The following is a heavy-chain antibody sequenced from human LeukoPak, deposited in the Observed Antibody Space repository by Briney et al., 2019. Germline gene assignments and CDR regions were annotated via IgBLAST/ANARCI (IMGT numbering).Heavy chain of an antibody. D-gene: IGHD2-15*01. V-gene: IGHV1-69*01. Sequence: SVKVSCKASGGTFSSYAISWVRQAPGQGLEWMGGIIPIFGTANYAQKFQGRVTITADESTSTAYMELSSLRSEATAVYYCAVGGILYKNLDGWGQGTLVTVSS. J-gene: IGHJ4*02. CDR1: GGTFSSYA. CDR3: AVGGILYKNLDG. CDR2: IIPIFGTA.